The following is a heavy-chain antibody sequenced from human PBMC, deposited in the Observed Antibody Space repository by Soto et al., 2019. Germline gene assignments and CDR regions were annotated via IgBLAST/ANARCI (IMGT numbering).Heavy chain of an antibody. J-gene: IGHJ6*02. V-gene: IGHV3-49*04. Sequence: GGSLRLSCAASGFTFGDYAVNWVRQAPGKGLEWVGFIRSKAYGGTPEYAASVKGRFTISRDDSKSIAYLQMNSLKTEDTAVFYCARSLLNGMDVWGQGTTVTVSS. CDR3: ARSLLNGMDV. D-gene: IGHD2-15*01. CDR1: GFTFGDYA. CDR2: IRSKAYGGTP.